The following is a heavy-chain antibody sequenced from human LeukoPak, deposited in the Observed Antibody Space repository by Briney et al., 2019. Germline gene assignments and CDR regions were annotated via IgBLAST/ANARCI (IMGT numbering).Heavy chain of an antibody. CDR2: INPNRCGP. CDR1: GYTFIGYY. Sequence: VSVPVSCQASGYTFIGYYMHWVRQAPGKGLEWMGWINPNRCGPNYAQKFQGRVTMTRDPVISPAHTEPSSRDPGDTGVYFRAGGEKKDAQLPYWGQGTLVTVSS. CDR3: AGGEKKDAQLPY. J-gene: IGHJ4*02. V-gene: IGHV1-2*02. D-gene: IGHD2-2*01.